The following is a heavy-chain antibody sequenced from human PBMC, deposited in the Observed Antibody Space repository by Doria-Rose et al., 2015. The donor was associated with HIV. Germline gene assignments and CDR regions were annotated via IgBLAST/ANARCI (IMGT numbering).Heavy chain of an antibody. CDR2: IYSSGST. D-gene: IGHD3-10*01. V-gene: IGHV4-4*09. J-gene: IGHJ6*03. CDR1: ISSYY. CDR3: ARFRPSRGIYYSLDV. Sequence: ISSYYWNWIRQPPGKGLEWIGYIYSSGSTHYNPSLKSRVTISIDTSKNQFSLKLSSVTAADTAVYYCARFRPSRGIYYSLDVWGKGTTVTVSS.